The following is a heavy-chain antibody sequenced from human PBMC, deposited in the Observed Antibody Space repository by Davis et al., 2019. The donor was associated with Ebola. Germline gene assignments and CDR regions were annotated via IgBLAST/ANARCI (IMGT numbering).Heavy chain of an antibody. D-gene: IGHD6-13*01. V-gene: IGHV3-23*01. Sequence: GESLKISCAASGFTFSSYAMSWVRQAPGKGLEWVSAISGSGGSTYYADSVKGRFTISRDNSKNTLYLQMNSLRAEDTAVYYCAKQRGIAAAGLRGYYGMDVWGQGTTVTVSS. CDR3: AKQRGIAAAGLRGYYGMDV. J-gene: IGHJ6*02. CDR1: GFTFSSYA. CDR2: ISGSGGST.